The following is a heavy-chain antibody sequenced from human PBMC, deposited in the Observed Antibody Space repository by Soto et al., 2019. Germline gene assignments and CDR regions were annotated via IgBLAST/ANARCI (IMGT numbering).Heavy chain of an antibody. V-gene: IGHV5-10-1*01. CDR3: ARLQQQLVKD. CDR2: IYPSDSYT. J-gene: IGHJ4*02. Sequence: PGEPLKNSCRGSGYSVTSYWIGRVRQMPGKGLEWMGIIYPSDSYTNYSPSFQGHVTISADKSISTAYLQWSSLKASDTAMYYCARLQQQLVKDWGQGTLVTVSS. CDR1: GYSVTSYW. D-gene: IGHD6-13*01.